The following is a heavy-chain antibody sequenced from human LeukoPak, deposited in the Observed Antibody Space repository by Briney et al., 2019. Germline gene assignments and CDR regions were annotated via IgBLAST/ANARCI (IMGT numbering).Heavy chain of an antibody. Sequence: GGSLRLSCAASGFTFSSYEMNWVRQAPGKGLEWVSYISSSGSTIYYADSVEGRFTISRDNAKSSLYLQMNSLRAEDTAVYYCARQGWFGELTRGYFDYWGQGTLVTVSS. CDR3: ARQGWFGELTRGYFDY. CDR1: GFTFSSYE. CDR2: ISSSGSTI. V-gene: IGHV3-48*03. D-gene: IGHD3-10*01. J-gene: IGHJ4*02.